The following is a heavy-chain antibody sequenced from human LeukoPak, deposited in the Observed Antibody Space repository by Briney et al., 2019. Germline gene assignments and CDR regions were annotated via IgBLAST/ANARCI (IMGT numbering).Heavy chain of an antibody. V-gene: IGHV4-34*01. J-gene: IGHJ5*02. CDR2: INHSGST. Sequence: SETLSLTCAVYGGSFSGYYWSWIRQPPGKGLEWIGEINHSGSTNYNPSLKSRVTISVDTSKNQFSLKLSSVTAADTAVYYCARVGYRYYYGSGSYYPTTGRIWFDPWGQGTLVTVSS. D-gene: IGHD3-10*01. CDR3: ARVGYRYYYGSGSYYPTTGRIWFDP. CDR1: GGSFSGYY.